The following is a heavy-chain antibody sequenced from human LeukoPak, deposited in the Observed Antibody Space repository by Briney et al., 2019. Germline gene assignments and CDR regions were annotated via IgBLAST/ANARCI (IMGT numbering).Heavy chain of an antibody. D-gene: IGHD5-18*01. Sequence: GGSLRLSCAASGFTFDDYGMSWVRQAPGKGLEWVSGINWNGVSTGYADSVKGRFTISRDNAKNSLYLQLNSLRAEDTALYYCARKQSTWIQLWHAFDIWGQGTMVTVSS. CDR1: GFTFDDYG. J-gene: IGHJ3*02. CDR3: ARKQSTWIQLWHAFDI. CDR2: INWNGVST. V-gene: IGHV3-20*04.